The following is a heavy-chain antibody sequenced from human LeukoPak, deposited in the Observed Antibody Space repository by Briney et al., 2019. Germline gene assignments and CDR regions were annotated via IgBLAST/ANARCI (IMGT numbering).Heavy chain of an antibody. V-gene: IGHV3-30*02. J-gene: IGHJ3*02. Sequence: QPGGSLRLSCAASGFTFNTYGMHWVRQAPGKGLEWVAFIRYDGSNKYYADSVKGRFTISRDNTKNTLYLQMNSLRAEDTAVYYCAKDGGSDPDAFDIWGQGTMVTVSS. D-gene: IGHD2-15*01. CDR3: AKDGGSDPDAFDI. CDR1: GFTFNTYG. CDR2: IRYDGSNK.